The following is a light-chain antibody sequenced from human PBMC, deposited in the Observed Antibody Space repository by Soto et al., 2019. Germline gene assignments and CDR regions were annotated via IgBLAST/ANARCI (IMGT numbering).Light chain of an antibody. Sequence: DIQMTQSPSTLSASLGDRVTITCRASQSISSWLAWYQQKPGKAPKLLIYKASSLESGVPSRFSGSGSGTEFTLTISSLQPDDSATYYCQQYDSYPLTFGGGTKVEIK. V-gene: IGKV1-5*03. CDR1: QSISSW. CDR3: QQYDSYPLT. J-gene: IGKJ4*01. CDR2: KAS.